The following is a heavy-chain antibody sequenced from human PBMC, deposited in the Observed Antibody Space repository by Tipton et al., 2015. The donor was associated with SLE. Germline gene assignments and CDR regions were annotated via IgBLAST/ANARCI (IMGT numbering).Heavy chain of an antibody. D-gene: IGHD2-15*01. J-gene: IGHJ6*03. CDR3: ARVGYCSGGSCYANRYYYMDV. V-gene: IGHV1-18*04. CDR1: GYTFTSYG. CDR2: ISAYNGNT. Sequence: QSGAEVKKPGASVKVSCKASGYTFTSYGISWVRQAPGQGLEWMGWISAYNGNTNCAQKLQGRVTMTTDTSTSTAYMELRSLRSEDTAVYYCARVGYCSGGSCYANRYYYMDVWGKGTTVTVSS.